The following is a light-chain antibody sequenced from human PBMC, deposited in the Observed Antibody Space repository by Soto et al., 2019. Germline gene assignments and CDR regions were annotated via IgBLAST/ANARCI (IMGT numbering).Light chain of an antibody. CDR2: GAS. CDR1: QSVSSSY. CDR3: QQYNSYSRT. J-gene: IGKJ1*01. Sequence: EIGLTQSPGTLSLSPGDRATLSCRASQSVSSSYLAWYQQKPGQAPRLLIYGASSRATGIPARFSGSGSGTEFTLTISSLQPDDFATYYCQQYNSYSRTFGQGTKVDI. V-gene: IGKV3-20*01.